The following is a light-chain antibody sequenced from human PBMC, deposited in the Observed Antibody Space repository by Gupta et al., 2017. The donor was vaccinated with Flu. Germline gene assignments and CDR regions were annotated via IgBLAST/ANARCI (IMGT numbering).Light chain of an antibody. CDR1: SGNIAANY. CDR3: QAYDTNMNVV. CDR2: ENN. J-gene: IGLJ3*02. Sequence: NSMLTQPLSVSESPGKTIPISCTRSSGNIAANYVQWFQQRPGSPPNTLIYENNQRPSGVPDRFSASIDSSSNSASLTISGLRTDDEADYYCQAYDTNMNVVFGGGTKLTVL. V-gene: IGLV6-57*01.